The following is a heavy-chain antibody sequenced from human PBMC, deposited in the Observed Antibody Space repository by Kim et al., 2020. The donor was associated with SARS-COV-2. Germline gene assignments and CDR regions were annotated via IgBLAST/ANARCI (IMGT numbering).Heavy chain of an antibody. V-gene: IGHV4-39*01. J-gene: IGHJ4*02. D-gene: IGHD1-26*01. CDR2: IYYSGST. CDR1: GGSISSSSYY. Sequence: SETLSLTCTVSGGSISSSSYYWGWIRQPPGKGLEWIGSIYYSGSTYYNPSLKSRVTISVDTSKNQFSLKLSSVTAADTAVYYCARQRGYYAAFDYWGQGTLVTVSS. CDR3: ARQRGYYAAFDY.